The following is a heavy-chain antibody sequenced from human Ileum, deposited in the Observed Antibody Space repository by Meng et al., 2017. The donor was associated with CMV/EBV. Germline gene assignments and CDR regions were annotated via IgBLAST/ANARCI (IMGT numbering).Heavy chain of an antibody. D-gene: IGHD2-8*01. J-gene: IGHJ4*02. CDR1: DSVSISTES. CDR3: TYGRPLKY. V-gene: IGHV6-1*01. Sequence: QAQLHQSGPGLVKPSQTPALTGAGDSVSISTESWNWIRQSPSRGLEWLGRTWYGSKWYYEYAVSVKSRITIIPDTSLNQISLQLNSVTPDDTAVYYCTYGRPLKYWGQGSLVTVSS. CDR2: TWYGSKWYY.